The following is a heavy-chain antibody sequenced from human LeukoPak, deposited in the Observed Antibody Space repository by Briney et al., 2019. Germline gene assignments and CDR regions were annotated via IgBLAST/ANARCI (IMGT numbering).Heavy chain of an antibody. CDR3: ARQSSNWCCTSFDP. J-gene: IGHJ5*02. D-gene: IGHD2-8*02. V-gene: IGHV4-39*01. CDR1: GASIISSGYY. Sequence: SETLSLTCTVSGASIISSGYYWVWVRQAPGKGLEWIATIYYSGYSYYNPSLKSRVTISIDTSKNQFSLKLSSVTAADTAVYYCARQSSNWCCTSFDPWGQGTLVTVSS. CDR2: IYYSGYS.